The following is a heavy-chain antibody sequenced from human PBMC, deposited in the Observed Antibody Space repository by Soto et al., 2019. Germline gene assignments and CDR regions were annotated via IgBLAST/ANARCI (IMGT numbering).Heavy chain of an antibody. V-gene: IGHV1-69*13. CDR2: IIPIFGTA. CDR1: GGTFSSYA. CDR3: ARDKKRGTAMAHFDY. Sequence: SVKVSCKASGGTFSSYAISWVRQAPGQGLEWMGGIIPIFGTANYAQKFQGRVTITADESTSTAYMELSSLRSEDTAVYYCARDKKRGTAMAHFDYWGQGTLVTVSS. J-gene: IGHJ4*02. D-gene: IGHD5-18*01.